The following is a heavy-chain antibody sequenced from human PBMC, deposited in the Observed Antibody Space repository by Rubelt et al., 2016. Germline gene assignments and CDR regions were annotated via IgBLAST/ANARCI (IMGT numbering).Heavy chain of an antibody. V-gene: IGHV4-59*01. D-gene: IGHD6-13*01. J-gene: IGHJ5*02. CDR2: IYYSGST. Sequence: RQPPGKGLEWIGYIYYSGSTNYNPSLKSRVTISVDTSKNQFSLKLSSVTAADTAVYYCARSDSSSWYGENWFDPWGQGTLVTVSS. CDR3: ARSDSSSWYGENWFDP.